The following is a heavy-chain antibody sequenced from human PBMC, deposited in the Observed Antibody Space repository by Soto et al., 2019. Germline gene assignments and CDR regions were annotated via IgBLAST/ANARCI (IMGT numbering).Heavy chain of an antibody. J-gene: IGHJ6*02. Sequence: RSXRLSWSSSVVTLDNYMMDLFRHAPGKGLDWVAAISSDGSSTYYAESLKGRFTISRYNSKSTMYLQMDSLRSEDTAVYYCPKDRHRQPGRLYYNGLEVWGQGPTVTV. V-gene: IGHV3-30*12. CDR3: PKDRHRQPGRLYYNGLEV. CDR2: ISSDGSST. CDR1: VVTLDNYM. D-gene: IGHD3-10*01.